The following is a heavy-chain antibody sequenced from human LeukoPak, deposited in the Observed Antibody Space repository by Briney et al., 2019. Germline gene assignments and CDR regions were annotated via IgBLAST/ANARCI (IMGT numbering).Heavy chain of an antibody. CDR1: GFIFSNYE. J-gene: IGHJ3*02. CDR3: ARNILFAFDI. CDR2: IYNDGST. Sequence: PGGSPRLSCAASGFIFSNYEMNWVRQAPGKGLEWVSIIYNDGSTYYADSMKGRFTISRDNSRNTLYLQVNSLRAEDTAMYYCARNILFAFDIWGQGTMVTVSS. V-gene: IGHV3-53*01.